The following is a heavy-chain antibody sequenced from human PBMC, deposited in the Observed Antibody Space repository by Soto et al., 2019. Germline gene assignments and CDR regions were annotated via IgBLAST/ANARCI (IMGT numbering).Heavy chain of an antibody. D-gene: IGHD1-26*01. CDR2: INPKTGGT. V-gene: IGHV1-2*02. J-gene: IGHJ4*02. CDR3: ARDVVGSDYFDA. Sequence: ASVKVSCKASGYTFTDYYMHWVRQAPGQGLEWMGWINPKTGGTNYVQKFQGRVTMTRDTSITTAYMELSRLRSDDTAVYYCARDVVGSDYFDAWGQGTLVTVSS. CDR1: GYTFTDYY.